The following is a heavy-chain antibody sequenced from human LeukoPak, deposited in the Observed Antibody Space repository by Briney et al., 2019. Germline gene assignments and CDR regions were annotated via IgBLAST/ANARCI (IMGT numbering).Heavy chain of an antibody. CDR2: ISAYNGNT. CDR3: ARYYDSSGWGYYYYYYMDV. Sequence: ASVEVSCKASGYTFTSYGISWVRQAPGQGLEWMGWISAYNGNTNYAQKLQGRVTMTTDTSTSTAYMELRSLRSDDTAVYYCARYYDSSGWGYYYYYYMDVWGKGTTVTVSS. V-gene: IGHV1-18*01. D-gene: IGHD3-22*01. CDR1: GYTFTSYG. J-gene: IGHJ6*03.